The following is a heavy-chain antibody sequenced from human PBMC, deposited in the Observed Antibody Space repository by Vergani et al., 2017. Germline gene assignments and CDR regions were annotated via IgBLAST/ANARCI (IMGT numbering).Heavy chain of an antibody. V-gene: IGHV3-33*01. Sequence: QEQLVESGGDVVQFGASLRISCAASGFSFSTYNMHWVRQAPGKGLEWVAVIWFDRGNKYHADSVQGRFTIYRDNFKNTLDLQMHSLLDEVTATYYCARDARHCSNGVCYGDSYLDLWGRGTLVTVTS. CDR2: IWFDRGNK. CDR1: GFSFSTYN. J-gene: IGHJ2*01. D-gene: IGHD4-17*01. CDR3: ARDARHCSNGVCYGDSYLDL.